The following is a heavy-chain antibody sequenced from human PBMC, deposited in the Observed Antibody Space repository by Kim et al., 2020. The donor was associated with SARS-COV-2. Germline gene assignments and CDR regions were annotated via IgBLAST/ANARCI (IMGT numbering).Heavy chain of an antibody. J-gene: IGHJ4*02. Sequence: GGSLRLSCAASGFTFSSYGMHWVRQAPGKGLEWVAVISYDGSNKYYADSVKGRFTISRDNSKNTLYLQMNSLRAEDTAVYYCAKDRQYYYDSSGVPDYWGQGTLVTVSS. CDR1: GFTFSSYG. CDR3: AKDRQYYYDSSGVPDY. CDR2: ISYDGSNK. D-gene: IGHD3-22*01. V-gene: IGHV3-30*18.